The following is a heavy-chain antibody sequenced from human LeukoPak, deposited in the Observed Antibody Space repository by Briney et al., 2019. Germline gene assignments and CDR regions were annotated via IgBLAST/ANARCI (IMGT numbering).Heavy chain of an antibody. Sequence: VASVKVSCKASGYTFTGYYMHWVRQAPGQGLEWMRWIKPNSGGTNYAQKFQGRVTMTRDTSLSTAYMELSRLRSDDTAVYYCARVRGTTDGNCSSTSCYWSWFDPWGQGTLVTVSS. D-gene: IGHD2-2*03. V-gene: IGHV1-2*02. CDR2: IKPNSGGT. CDR3: ARVRGTTDGNCSSTSCYWSWFDP. J-gene: IGHJ5*02. CDR1: GYTFTGYY.